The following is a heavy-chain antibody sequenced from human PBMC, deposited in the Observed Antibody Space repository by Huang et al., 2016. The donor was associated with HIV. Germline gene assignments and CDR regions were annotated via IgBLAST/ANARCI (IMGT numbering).Heavy chain of an antibody. CDR2: IKRTKDGVTP. J-gene: IGHJ4*02. D-gene: IGHD2-8*02. V-gene: IGHV3-15*02. CDR3: TTELDGGVGSVRSDYFDY. Sequence: DVQLVESGGALVEPGGSLRLSCAISGLIFSEAWRKWVLQRPGKGLEVGGRIKRTKDGVTPDYPASLKGRFSISRDDSKDTHYLELDRLKTEDTAKYYCTTELDGGVGSVRSDYFDYWGRGTLVTVSS. CDR1: GLIFSEAW.